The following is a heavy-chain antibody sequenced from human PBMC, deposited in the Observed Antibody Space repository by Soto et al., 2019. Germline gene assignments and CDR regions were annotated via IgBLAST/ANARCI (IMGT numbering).Heavy chain of an antibody. J-gene: IGHJ4*02. CDR1: GYSISSGYH. D-gene: IGHD3-10*02. Sequence: SETLSLTCDVSGYSISSGYHWGWNRQPPGKGLEWIGSIYHSDTSYYNPSLMSRVSISVDTSKNQFSLKVTSVTAADTAVYYCAREAYDRADYWGQGTQVTVS. V-gene: IGHV4-38-2*02. CDR3: AREAYDRADY. CDR2: IYHSDTS.